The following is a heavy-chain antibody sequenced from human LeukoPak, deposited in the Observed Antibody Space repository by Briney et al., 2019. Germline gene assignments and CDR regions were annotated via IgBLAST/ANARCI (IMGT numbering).Heavy chain of an antibody. CDR3: AKDYCSSTSCYADYYYGMDV. J-gene: IGHJ6*04. CDR1: GFTFSSYG. CDR2: ISYDGSNK. V-gene: IGHV3-30*18. Sequence: GGSLRLSWAASGFTFSSYGMHWVRQAPGKGLEWVAVISYDGSNKYYADSVKGRFTISRDNSKNTLYLQMNSLRAEDTAVYYCAKDYCSSTSCYADYYYGMDVWGKGTTVTVSS. D-gene: IGHD2-2*01.